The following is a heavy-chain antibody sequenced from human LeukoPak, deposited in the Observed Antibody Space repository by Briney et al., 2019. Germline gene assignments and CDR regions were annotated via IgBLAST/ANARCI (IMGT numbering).Heavy chain of an antibody. J-gene: IGHJ5*02. Sequence: GSGPTLVKPTQTLTLTCTFSGFSLSTSGVGVGWIRQPPGKALEWLALIYWDDDKRYSPSLKSRLTITKDTSKNQVVLTMTNMDPVDTATYYCAHNLDVSRDIAVALLDPWGQGTLVTVSS. D-gene: IGHD6-19*01. CDR2: IYWDDDK. V-gene: IGHV2-5*02. CDR1: GFSLSTSGVG. CDR3: AHNLDVSRDIAVALLDP.